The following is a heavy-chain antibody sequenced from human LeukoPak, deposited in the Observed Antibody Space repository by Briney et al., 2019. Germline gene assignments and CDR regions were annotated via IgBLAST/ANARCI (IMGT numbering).Heavy chain of an antibody. J-gene: IGHJ4*02. Sequence: SETLSLTCTVSGGSISSSSYYWGWIRQPPGKGLEWIGSIYYSGSTYYNPSLKSRVTISVDTSKDQFSLKLSSVTAADTAVYYCAGLVGRYSSGLYYYYFDYWGQGTLVTVSS. D-gene: IGHD3-22*01. CDR1: GGSISSSSYY. CDR2: IYYSGST. V-gene: IGHV4-39*01. CDR3: AGLVGRYSSGLYYYYFDY.